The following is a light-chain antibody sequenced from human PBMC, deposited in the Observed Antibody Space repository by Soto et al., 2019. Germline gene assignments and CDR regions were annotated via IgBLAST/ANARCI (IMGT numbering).Light chain of an antibody. J-gene: IGKJ4*01. CDR1: QSINNW. CDR2: KTS. Sequence: DIQMTQSPSSLSASLGDRVAITCRASQSINNWLAWYQQKPGKAPKLLIYKTSDLESGVPSRFSGSGSGTEFSLTISSLQPDDFATYYCQQYKSFSLTFGGGTKWIS. V-gene: IGKV1-5*03. CDR3: QQYKSFSLT.